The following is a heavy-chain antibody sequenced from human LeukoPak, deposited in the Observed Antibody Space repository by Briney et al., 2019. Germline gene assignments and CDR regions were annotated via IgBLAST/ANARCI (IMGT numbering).Heavy chain of an antibody. D-gene: IGHD3-10*01. CDR2: IYYSGST. J-gene: IGHJ4*02. CDR1: GGSINTYY. Sequence: SETLSLTCTVSGGSINTYYWSWIRQPPGKGLEWIGYIYYSGSTNYNPSLKSRVIILVDTSKNQFSLKLSSVTAADTAVYYCAREGYYGSGNLDYWGQGTLVTVSS. CDR3: AREGYYGSGNLDY. V-gene: IGHV4-59*01.